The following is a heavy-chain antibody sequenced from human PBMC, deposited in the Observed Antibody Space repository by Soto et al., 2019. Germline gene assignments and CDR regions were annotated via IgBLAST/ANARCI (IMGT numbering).Heavy chain of an antibody. V-gene: IGHV1-24*01. CDR2: FDPEDGET. CDR3: ATDHFTIFAARRSAFAI. CDR1: GYTLTELS. D-gene: IGHD3-3*01. Sequence: ASVKVSCKVSGYTLTELSMHWVRQAPGKGLEWMGGFDPEDGETIYAQKFQGRVTMTEDTSTDTAYMELSSLRSEDTAVYYCATDHFTIFAARRSAFAIWGRGSMVTVSS. J-gene: IGHJ3*02.